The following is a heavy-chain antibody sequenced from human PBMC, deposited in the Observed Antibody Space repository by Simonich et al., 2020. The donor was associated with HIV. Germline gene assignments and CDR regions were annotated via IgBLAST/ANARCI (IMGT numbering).Heavy chain of an antibody. D-gene: IGHD6-13*01. Sequence: QLQLQQWGAGLLKPSETLSLTCAVYGGSFSGYYWSWIRQPPGKGLEWIGEINHSGSTNYNPSLKSRVTISVDTSKNQFSLKLSSVTAADTAVYYCARLTAGGLGEYFQHWGQGTLVTVSS. CDR1: GGSFSGYY. CDR2: INHSGST. J-gene: IGHJ1*01. CDR3: ARLTAGGLGEYFQH. V-gene: IGHV4-34*01.